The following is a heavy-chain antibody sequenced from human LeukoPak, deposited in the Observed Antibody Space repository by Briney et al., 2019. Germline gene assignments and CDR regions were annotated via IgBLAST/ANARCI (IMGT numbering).Heavy chain of an antibody. CDR3: ARLKAVITENWFDP. V-gene: IGHV5-51*01. Sequence: GESLKTSCKGSGYSFTSYWIGWVRQMPGKGLEWMGIIYPGDSDTRYSPSSQGQVTISADKSISTAYLQWSSLKASDTAMYYCARLKAVITENWFDPWGQGTLVTVSS. J-gene: IGHJ5*02. CDR2: IYPGDSDT. D-gene: IGHD3-22*01. CDR1: GYSFTSYW.